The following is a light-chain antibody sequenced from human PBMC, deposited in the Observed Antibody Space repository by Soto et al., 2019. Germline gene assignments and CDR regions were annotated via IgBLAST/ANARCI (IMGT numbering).Light chain of an antibody. CDR2: GAS. Sequence: EIVWTQSPGTLSLSPGERATLSCRASQSVSNYLAWYQRKPGQAPRLLIYGASSRATGIPDRFSGSGSGTDFTLTISRLEPEDFAVYYCHQYGGSPQTFGQGTKV. CDR1: QSVSNY. V-gene: IGKV3-20*01. J-gene: IGKJ1*01. CDR3: HQYGGSPQT.